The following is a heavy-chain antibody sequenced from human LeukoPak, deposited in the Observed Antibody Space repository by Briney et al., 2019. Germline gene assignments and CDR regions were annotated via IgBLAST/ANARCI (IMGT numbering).Heavy chain of an antibody. V-gene: IGHV4-34*01. CDR2: INHSGST. Sequence: SETLSLTCAVYGGSFSGYYWSWIRPPPGKGLEWIGEINHSGSTNYNPSLKSRVTISVDTSKNQFSLKLSSVTAADTAVYYCARRPPYYYYMDVWGKGTTVTISS. CDR3: ARRPPYYYYMDV. D-gene: IGHD6-6*01. CDR1: GGSFSGYY. J-gene: IGHJ6*03.